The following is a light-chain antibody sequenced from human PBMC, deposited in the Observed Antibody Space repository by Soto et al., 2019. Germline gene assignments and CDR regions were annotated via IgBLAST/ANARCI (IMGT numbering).Light chain of an antibody. CDR1: SSDIGNYDF. CDR2: EVS. CDR3: SSYTTSTSFIL. Sequence: QPASVSGSPGQSITISCTGTSSDIGNYDFVSWYQQVPGTAPKAMIYEVSSRPSGVSNRFSGSKSGNTASLTISGLQAEDEAYYYCSSYTTSTSFILFGGGTQLTVL. J-gene: IGLJ2*01. V-gene: IGLV2-14*01.